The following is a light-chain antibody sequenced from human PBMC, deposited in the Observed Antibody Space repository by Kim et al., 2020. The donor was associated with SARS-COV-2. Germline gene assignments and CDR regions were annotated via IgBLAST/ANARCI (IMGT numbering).Light chain of an antibody. Sequence: ENVLTQSPGTLSLSPGERATLSCRASQSVTTSYLAWYQQKPGQAPRLLIYGASHRATGIPDRISGSGSGTDFTLTISRLESEDFAVYYCQQYGTSLITFGQGTRLEIK. J-gene: IGKJ5*01. CDR3: QQYGTSLIT. CDR1: QSVTTSY. CDR2: GAS. V-gene: IGKV3-20*01.